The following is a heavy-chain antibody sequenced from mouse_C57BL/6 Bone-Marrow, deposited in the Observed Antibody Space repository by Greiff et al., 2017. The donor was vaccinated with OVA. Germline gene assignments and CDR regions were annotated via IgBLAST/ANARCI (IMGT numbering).Heavy chain of an antibody. Sequence: QVQLQQPGAGLVKPGASVKLSCKASGYTFTSYWMHWVKQRPGQGLEWIGMIRPNSGSTNYNEKFKSKATLTVDKSSSTAYVQLSSLTSEDSAVYYCARNWDVDYWGQGTALTVSS. D-gene: IGHD4-1*01. V-gene: IGHV1-64*01. J-gene: IGHJ2*01. CDR1: GYTFTSYW. CDR2: IRPNSGST. CDR3: ARNWDVDY.